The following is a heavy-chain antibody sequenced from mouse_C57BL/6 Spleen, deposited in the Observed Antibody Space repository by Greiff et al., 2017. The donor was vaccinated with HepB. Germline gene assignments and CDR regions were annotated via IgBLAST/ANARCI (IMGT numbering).Heavy chain of an antibody. Sequence: VHVKQSGPELVKPGASVKIPCKASGYTFTDYNMDWVKQSHGKSLEWIGDINPNNGGTIYNQKFKGKATLTVDKSSSTAYMELRSLTSEDTAVYYCARSEDYYGSSMAWFAYWGQGTLVTVSA. CDR1: GYTFTDYN. CDR2: INPNNGGT. J-gene: IGHJ3*01. CDR3: ARSEDYYGSSMAWFAY. V-gene: IGHV1-18*01. D-gene: IGHD1-1*01.